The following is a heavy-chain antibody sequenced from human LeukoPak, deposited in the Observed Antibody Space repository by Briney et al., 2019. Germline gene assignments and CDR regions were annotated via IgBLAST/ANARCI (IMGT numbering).Heavy chain of an antibody. D-gene: IGHD4-11*01. Sequence: SVKVSFKASVGTFISYAISWVRPAPGQGLEWMGRIIPIFGTANYAQKFQGRVTITADKSTSTAYMELSSLRSEDTAVYYCARVATEMTTVTGRWFDPWGQGTLVTVSS. V-gene: IGHV1-69*06. J-gene: IGHJ5*02. CDR3: ARVATEMTTVTGRWFDP. CDR1: VGTFISYA. CDR2: IIPIFGTA.